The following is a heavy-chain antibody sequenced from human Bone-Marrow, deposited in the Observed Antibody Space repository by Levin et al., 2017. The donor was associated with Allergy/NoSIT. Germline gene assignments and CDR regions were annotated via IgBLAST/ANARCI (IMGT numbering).Heavy chain of an antibody. CDR1: GYTFTAYY. CDR3: ARDSGGNSDYYYGMDV. Sequence: AASVKVSCKASGYTFTAYYIHWVRQAPGQGLEWMGRINPNSGGTNYAQKFQGRVTMTEDTAISTVYMELSSLKSDDTAVYYCARDSGGNSDYYYGMDVWGQGTTVAVSS. V-gene: IGHV1-2*06. D-gene: IGHD3-10*01. CDR2: INPNSGGT. J-gene: IGHJ6*02.